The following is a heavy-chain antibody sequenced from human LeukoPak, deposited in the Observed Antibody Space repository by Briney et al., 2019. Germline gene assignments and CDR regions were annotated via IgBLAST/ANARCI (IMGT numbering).Heavy chain of an antibody. Sequence: SETLSLTCTASGGSISSSSYYWGWIRQPPGKGLEWIGYIYYNGNTYYNPSLKSRVTMSVDMSKNQLSLKLSSVTAADTAVYYCAREGYYYDSSGYTPFDPWGQGTLVTVSS. J-gene: IGHJ5*02. CDR1: GGSISSSSYY. CDR3: AREGYYYDSSGYTPFDP. CDR2: IYYNGNT. D-gene: IGHD3-22*01. V-gene: IGHV4-61*05.